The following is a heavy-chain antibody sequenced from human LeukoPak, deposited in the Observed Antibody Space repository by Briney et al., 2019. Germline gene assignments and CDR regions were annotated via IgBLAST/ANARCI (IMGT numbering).Heavy chain of an antibody. J-gene: IGHJ5*02. Sequence: GASVEASCKAFGYTFTSNYMHWVRQAPGQGAEWMGVISPSGGSTTYAQKFQGRVTLTRDMSTSTDYLELSSLRSEDTAVYYCASDNSVRDEAWWFNPWGQGTLVTVSS. CDR2: ISPSGGST. CDR1: GYTFTSNY. D-gene: IGHD5-24*01. CDR3: ASDNSVRDEAWWFNP. V-gene: IGHV1-46*01.